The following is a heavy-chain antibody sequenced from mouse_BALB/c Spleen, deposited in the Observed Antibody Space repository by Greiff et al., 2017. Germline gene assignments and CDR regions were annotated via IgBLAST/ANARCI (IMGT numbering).Heavy chain of an antibody. CDR2: IYPGNSDT. CDR3: TSGHYGSSHDY. V-gene: IGHV1-5*01. J-gene: IGHJ2*01. D-gene: IGHD1-1*01. CDR1: GYTFTSYW. Sequence: VQLQQSGTVLARPGASVKMSCKASGYTFTSYWMHWVKQRPGQGLEWIGAIYPGNSDTSYNQKFKGKAKLTAVTSTSTAYMELSSLTNEDSAVYYCTSGHYGSSHDYWGQGTTLTVSS.